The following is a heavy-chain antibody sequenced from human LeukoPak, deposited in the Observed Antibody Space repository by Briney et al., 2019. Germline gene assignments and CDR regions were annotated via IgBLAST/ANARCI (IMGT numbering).Heavy chain of an antibody. Sequence: SETLSLTCTVSGGSISSYYWSWIRQPPGKGLEWIGYIYYSGSTNYNPSLKSRVTISVDTSKNQFSLKLSSVTAADTAVYYCAREAGAGLGWFDPWGQGTLVTVSS. CDR1: GGSISSYY. CDR3: AREAGAGLGWFDP. J-gene: IGHJ5*02. V-gene: IGHV4-59*01. D-gene: IGHD1-26*01. CDR2: IYYSGST.